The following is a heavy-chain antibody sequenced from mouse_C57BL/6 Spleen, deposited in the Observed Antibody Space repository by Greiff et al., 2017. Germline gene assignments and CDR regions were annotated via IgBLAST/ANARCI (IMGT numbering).Heavy chain of an antibody. CDR2: ISDGGSYT. Sequence: EVQRVESGGGLVKPGGSLKLSCAASGFTFSSYAMSWVRQTPEKRLEWVATISDGGSYTYYPDNVKGRFTISRDNAKNNLYLQMSHLKSEDTAMYYCARVRVSYGNYLDYWGQGTTLTVSS. CDR3: ARVRVSYGNYLDY. J-gene: IGHJ2*01. CDR1: GFTFSSYA. V-gene: IGHV5-4*01. D-gene: IGHD2-1*01.